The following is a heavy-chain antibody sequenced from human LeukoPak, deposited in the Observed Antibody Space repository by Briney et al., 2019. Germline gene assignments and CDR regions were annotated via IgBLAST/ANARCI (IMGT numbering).Heavy chain of an antibody. J-gene: IGHJ4*02. CDR3: ARSNQADDY. CDR2: ISSSSSTI. CDR1: GFTFSSYS. Sequence: GGSLRLSCAASGFTFSSYSMNWGREAPGKGLEWVSYISSSSSTIYYADSVKGRFTISRDNAKNTLYLQMDSLRAEDTGVYYCARSNQADDYWGQGTLVTVSS. D-gene: IGHD1-14*01. V-gene: IGHV3-48*04.